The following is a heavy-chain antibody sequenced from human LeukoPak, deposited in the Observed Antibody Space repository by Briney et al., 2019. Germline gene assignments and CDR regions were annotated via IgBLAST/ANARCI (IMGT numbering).Heavy chain of an antibody. V-gene: IGHV3-23*01. CDR2: ISGSGGST. Sequence: GGSLRLSCAASGFTFSSYAMSWVRQAPGKGLEWVSAISGSGGSTYYADSVKGRFTISRDNSKNTLYLQMNSLRAEDTAVYYCANQGWLGEIPLDYWGQGTLVTVSS. J-gene: IGHJ4*02. CDR1: GFTFSSYA. D-gene: IGHD3-10*01. CDR3: ANQGWLGEIPLDY.